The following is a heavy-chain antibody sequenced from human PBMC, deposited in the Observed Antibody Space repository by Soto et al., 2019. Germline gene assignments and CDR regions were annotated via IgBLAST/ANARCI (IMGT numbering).Heavy chain of an antibody. D-gene: IGHD2-15*01. CDR3: ARDPHSLDY. V-gene: IGHV3-48*04. J-gene: IGHJ4*02. Sequence: PGGSLRLSCVASGFTFSSYSMVWVRQAPGKGLEWVSYIFASSTTIYYADSVKGRFTVSRDNAQNSLFLLMNSLRAEDTAVYYCARDPHSLDYWGQGVLVTVSS. CDR2: IFASSTTI. CDR1: GFTFSSYS.